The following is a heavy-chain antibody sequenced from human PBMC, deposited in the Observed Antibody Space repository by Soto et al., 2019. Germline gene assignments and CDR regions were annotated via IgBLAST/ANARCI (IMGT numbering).Heavy chain of an antibody. CDR3: AKDIVGGAVAGPSNLIFDY. CDR2: ISGSGGST. Sequence: GGSLRLSCAASGFTFSSYAMSWVRQAPGKGLEWVSAISGSGGSTYYADSVKGRFTISRDNSKNTLYLQMNSLRAEDTAVYYCAKDIVGGAVAGPSNLIFDYWGQGTLVTVSS. CDR1: GFTFSSYA. J-gene: IGHJ4*02. D-gene: IGHD6-19*01. V-gene: IGHV3-23*01.